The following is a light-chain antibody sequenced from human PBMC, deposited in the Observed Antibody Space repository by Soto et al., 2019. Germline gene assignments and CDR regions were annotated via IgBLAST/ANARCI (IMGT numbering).Light chain of an antibody. V-gene: IGKV3-11*01. CDR1: QTVGVR. Sequence: IGLTHSPGTLSLSPGEIATRSCRASQTVGVRLAWYQHKPGQAPRLLIYEASNRAAGVPGRFSGSGSGTDFTLTITRLEPEDFAFYYCHQRQRWPRTFGQGTKVDIK. J-gene: IGKJ1*01. CDR2: EAS. CDR3: HQRQRWPRT.